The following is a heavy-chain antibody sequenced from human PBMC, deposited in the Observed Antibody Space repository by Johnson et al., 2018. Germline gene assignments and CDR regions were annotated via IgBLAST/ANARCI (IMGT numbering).Heavy chain of an antibody. D-gene: IGHD2-2*01. V-gene: IGHV3-33*06. CDR2: IWYDGSNK. J-gene: IGHJ4*02. Sequence: VQLVETGGGVVQPGRSLRLSCAASGFTFSSYGMHWVRQAPGKGLEWVAVIWYDGSNKYYADSVKGRFTISRDNSKNTLYLQMNSRRVEDTAVYYCAKGYCSSTSCSPEYWGQGTLVTVSS. CDR1: GFTFSSYG. CDR3: AKGYCSSTSCSPEY.